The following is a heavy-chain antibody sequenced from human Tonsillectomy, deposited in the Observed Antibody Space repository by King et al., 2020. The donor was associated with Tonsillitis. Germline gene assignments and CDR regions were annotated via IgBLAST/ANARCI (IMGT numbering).Heavy chain of an antibody. D-gene: IGHD2-21*02. CDR3: AKSKDIVLVTAIGGFDY. Sequence: QVQLVESGGGVVQPGRSLRLSCAASGFTFSSYGMHWVRQAPGKGLERVAVISYDGSNKYYADSVKGRFTISRDNSKNTLYLQMNSLRAEDTAVYYCAKSKDIVLVTAIGGFDYWGQGTLVTVSS. CDR1: GFTFSSYG. CDR2: ISYDGSNK. V-gene: IGHV3-30*18. J-gene: IGHJ4*02.